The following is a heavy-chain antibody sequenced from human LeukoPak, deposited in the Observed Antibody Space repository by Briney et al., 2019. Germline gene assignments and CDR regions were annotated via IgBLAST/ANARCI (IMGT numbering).Heavy chain of an antibody. D-gene: IGHD4-17*01. CDR2: IYYRGST. J-gene: IGHJ5*02. CDR3: AREALRPSRWFDP. CDR1: GGSISSGDYY. V-gene: IGHV4-30-4*01. Sequence: SQTLSLTCTVSGGSISSGDYYWSWIRQPPGKGLEWIGYIYYRGSTYYNPSLKSRVTISVDTSNNQFSLKLSSVTAADTAVYYCAREALRPSRWFDPWGQGTLVTVSS.